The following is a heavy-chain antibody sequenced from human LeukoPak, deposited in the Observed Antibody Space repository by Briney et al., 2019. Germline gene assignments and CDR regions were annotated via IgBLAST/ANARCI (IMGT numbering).Heavy chain of an antibody. Sequence: SVKVSCTASGGTFSSYAISWVRQAPGQGLEWMGGIIPIFGTANYAQKFQGRVTITADESTSTAYMELSSLRSEDTAVYYCARREPYCSSTSCPLDYWGQGTLVTVSS. V-gene: IGHV1-69*13. CDR1: GGTFSSYA. CDR2: IIPIFGTA. D-gene: IGHD2-2*01. J-gene: IGHJ4*02. CDR3: ARREPYCSSTSCPLDY.